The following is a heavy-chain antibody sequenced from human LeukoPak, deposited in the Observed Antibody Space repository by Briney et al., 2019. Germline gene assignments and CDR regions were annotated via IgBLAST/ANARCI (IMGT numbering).Heavy chain of an antibody. CDR1: GGSISSYY. CDR2: IYYSGST. CDR3: ATYHFRGDTHYFDY. Sequence: PSETLSLTCTVSGGSISSYYWSWIRQPPGKGLEWIAYIYYSGSTNYNPSLKSRVTISVDTSKNQFSRKLSSVTAEDTAVYYCATYHFRGDTHYFDYWGQGILVTVSS. J-gene: IGHJ4*02. V-gene: IGHV4-59*01. D-gene: IGHD3-10*02.